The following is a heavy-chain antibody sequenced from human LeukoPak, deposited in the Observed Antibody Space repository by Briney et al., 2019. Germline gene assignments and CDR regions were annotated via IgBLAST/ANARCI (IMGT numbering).Heavy chain of an antibody. CDR2: ITWDGSST. D-gene: IGHD1-26*01. CDR1: GFIFDDYT. CDR3: ATGSTSSYYHFDY. V-gene: IGHV3-43*01. Sequence: AGGSLRLSCAASGFIFDDYTMHWVRQAPGKNLEWVSLITWDGSSTDYSDSVKGRFTISRDSNKNSLFLQMNGLRTEDSAFYYCATGSTSSYYHFDYWGRGTLVTVSS. J-gene: IGHJ4*02.